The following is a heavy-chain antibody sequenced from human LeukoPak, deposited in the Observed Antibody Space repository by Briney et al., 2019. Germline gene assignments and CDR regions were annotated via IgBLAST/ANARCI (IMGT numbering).Heavy chain of an antibody. V-gene: IGHV3-23*01. Sequence: GGSLRLSCTTSGFGSKNYAMSWVRLAPGKGLEGVSIISATGVNTYYADSVKGRFTISGDNSKNTLYLQMNSLRAEDTAVYYCARPPAGYSYGAGAFDIWGQGTMVTVSS. J-gene: IGHJ3*02. D-gene: IGHD5-18*01. CDR2: ISATGVNT. CDR1: GFGSKNYA. CDR3: ARPPAGYSYGAGAFDI.